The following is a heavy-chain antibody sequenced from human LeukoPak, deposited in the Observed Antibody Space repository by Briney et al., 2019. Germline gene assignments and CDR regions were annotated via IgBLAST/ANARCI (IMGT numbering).Heavy chain of an antibody. CDR1: GFTFSSYW. CDR2: IKQDGSEK. Sequence: PGGSLRLSCAASGFTFSSYWMSWVRQAPGKGLEWVANIKQDGSEKYYADSVKGRFTISRDNAKNSLYLQMNSLRAEDTAVYYCARLHLYSSSWYAFDYWGQGTLVTVSS. V-gene: IGHV3-7*01. D-gene: IGHD6-13*01. J-gene: IGHJ4*02. CDR3: ARLHLYSSSWYAFDY.